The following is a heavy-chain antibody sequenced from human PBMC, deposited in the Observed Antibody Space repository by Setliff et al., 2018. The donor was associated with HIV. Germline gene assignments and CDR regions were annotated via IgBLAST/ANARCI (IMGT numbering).Heavy chain of an antibody. J-gene: IGHJ6*03. CDR1: GGSFSDYS. V-gene: IGHV4-34*01. D-gene: IGHD2-15*01. CDR2: IHHSGRT. Sequence: SETLSLTCAVYGGSFSDYSWTWIRRPPGKGLEWIGEIHHSGRTDYNPSLTSRVTMSVDSSKKQFSLRLTSVAAADTAVYCCARGRCSGGTCSGRYSYLHIDVWGKGTTVTVSS. CDR3: ARGRCSGGTCSGRYSYLHIDV.